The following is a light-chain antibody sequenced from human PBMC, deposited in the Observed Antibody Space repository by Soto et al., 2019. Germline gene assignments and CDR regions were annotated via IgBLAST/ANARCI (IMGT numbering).Light chain of an antibody. Sequence: QSVLTQPPSASGTPGQRVTISCSGSSSNIGRNTVNWYQQLPGTAPKLLIYSYNQRPSGVPDRFSGSKSGTSASLAISGLQSEDEAAYYCAAWDDSLNGPVFGGGTKLTVL. CDR1: SSNIGRNT. V-gene: IGLV1-44*01. J-gene: IGLJ2*01. CDR3: AAWDDSLNGPV. CDR2: SYN.